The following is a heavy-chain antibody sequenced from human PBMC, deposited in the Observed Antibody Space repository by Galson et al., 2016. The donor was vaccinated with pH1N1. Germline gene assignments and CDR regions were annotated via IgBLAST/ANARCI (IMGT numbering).Heavy chain of an antibody. J-gene: IGHJ1*01. CDR2: IDSTSSDT. CDR1: GLIFSDYY. CDR3: ARALWSVHPGTSDH. D-gene: IGHD1-1*01. Sequence: SLRLSCAASGLIFSDYYMNWIRQAPGKGLEWVSYIDSTSSDTNYADSVKGRFTISRDNAKNSLYLQMNSLRVEDTAVYYCARALWSVHPGTSDHWGQGTLVTVPS. V-gene: IGHV3-11*05.